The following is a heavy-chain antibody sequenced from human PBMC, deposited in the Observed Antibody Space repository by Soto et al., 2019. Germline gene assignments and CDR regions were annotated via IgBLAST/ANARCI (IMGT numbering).Heavy chain of an antibody. CDR1: GGTFSSYA. D-gene: IGHD3-10*01. CDR2: IIPIFGTA. V-gene: IGHV1-69*13. J-gene: IGHJ6*02. CDR3: AREDNGSGNFYYYYGMDV. Sequence: SVKVSFKASGGTFSSYAISWLRQAPGQGLEWMGGIIPIFGTANYAQKFQGRVTITADESTSTAYMELSSLRSEDTAVYYCAREDNGSGNFYYYYGMDVWGQGTTVTVSS.